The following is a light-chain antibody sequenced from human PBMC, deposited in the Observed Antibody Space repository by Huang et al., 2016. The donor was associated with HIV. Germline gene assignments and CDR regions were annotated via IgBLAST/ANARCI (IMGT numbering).Light chain of an antibody. Sequence: IQLTQSPSYLSASVGDRVTITCRASQDINSHLAWYQQKPGKAPNRLIYAASTLERGVPARFSGSGSGADFTLTINNLQPEDFATYYCLQLNNYPGTFGPGTNVDV. CDR3: LQLNNYPGT. CDR1: QDINSH. CDR2: AAS. V-gene: IGKV1-9*01. J-gene: IGKJ3*01.